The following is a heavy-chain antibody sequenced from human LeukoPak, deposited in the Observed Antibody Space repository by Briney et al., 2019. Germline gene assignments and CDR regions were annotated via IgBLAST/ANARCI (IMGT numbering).Heavy chain of an antibody. Sequence: GASVKVSCKASGFTFTSSAVQWVRQARGQRLEWIGWIVVGSGNTNYAQKFQERVTITRDMSTSTAYMELSSLRSEDTAVYYCAASFLVGDTWDWFDHWGQGTLVTVSS. D-gene: IGHD1-26*01. J-gene: IGHJ5*02. CDR1: GFTFTSSA. CDR2: IVVGSGNT. V-gene: IGHV1-58*01. CDR3: AASFLVGDTWDWFDH.